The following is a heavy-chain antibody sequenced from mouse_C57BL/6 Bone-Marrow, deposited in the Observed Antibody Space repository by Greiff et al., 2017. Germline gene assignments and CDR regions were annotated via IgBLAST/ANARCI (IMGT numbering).Heavy chain of an antibody. CDR3: ARSFNWDVCFDY. V-gene: IGHV5-6*01. J-gene: IGHJ2*01. CDR1: GFTFSSYG. D-gene: IGHD4-1*01. CDR2: ISSGGSYT. Sequence: EVMLVESGGDLVKPGGSLKLSCAASGFTFSSYGMSWVRQTPDKRLEWVATISSGGSYTYYPDSVKGRVTITIDNAKNTLYLQMSSLKSEDTAMYYCARSFNWDVCFDYWGQGTTLTVSS.